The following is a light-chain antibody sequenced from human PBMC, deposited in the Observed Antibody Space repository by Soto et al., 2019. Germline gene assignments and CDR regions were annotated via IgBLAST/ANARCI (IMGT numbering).Light chain of an antibody. J-gene: IGKJ5*01. CDR3: QHYCAAPIT. Sequence: ESVLTPSPGTLSLSPGDRATLSCGARQSVGGNVAWYQQIPGQPPKLLIFGASSRATGIADKFSGSGSGTDFTLTISRLEPEEFAMYYCQHYCAAPITFGQGTRLEI. V-gene: IGKV3-20*01. CDR1: QSVGGN. CDR2: GAS.